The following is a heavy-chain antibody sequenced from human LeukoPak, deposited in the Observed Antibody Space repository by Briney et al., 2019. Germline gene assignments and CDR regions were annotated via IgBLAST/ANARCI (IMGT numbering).Heavy chain of an antibody. V-gene: IGHV1-2*06. J-gene: IGHJ4*02. CDR2: INPNTGGT. CDR1: GYTFTGYY. Sequence: ASVKVSCKASGYTFTGYYMHWVRQAPGQGLEWMGRINPNTGGTNFAQKFQGRVTMTRDTSINTAYMELSSLRSDDTAMYYCAREYCTSTSCQSYYFDYWGQGTLVTVSS. CDR3: AREYCTSTSCQSYYFDY. D-gene: IGHD2-2*01.